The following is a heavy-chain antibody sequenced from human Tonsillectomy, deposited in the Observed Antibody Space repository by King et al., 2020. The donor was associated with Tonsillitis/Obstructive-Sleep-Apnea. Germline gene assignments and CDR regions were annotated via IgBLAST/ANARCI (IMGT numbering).Heavy chain of an antibody. D-gene: IGHD2-15*01. CDR1: GYTFTSYG. J-gene: IGHJ6*03. CDR3: ARGGAKKDILYYYYYMDV. V-gene: IGHV1-18*01. CDR2: ISAYNGNT. Sequence: QLVQSGAEVKKPGASVKVSCKASGYTFTSYGISWVRQAPGQGLEWMGWISAYNGNTNYAQKLQGRVTMTTDTSKSTAYMELRSLRSDDTAVYYCARGGAKKDILYYYYYMDVWGKGTTVTVSS.